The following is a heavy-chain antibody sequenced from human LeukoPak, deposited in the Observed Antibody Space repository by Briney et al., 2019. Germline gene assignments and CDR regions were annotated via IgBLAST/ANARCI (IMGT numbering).Heavy chain of an antibody. J-gene: IGHJ4*02. CDR2: IKQGGSEK. CDR1: GFTISAYW. V-gene: IGHV3-7*01. CDR3: ARAAGGTSRDY. Sequence: GGSLRFSGAASGFTISAYWRSWFRRAPGRERKGVANIKQGGSEKFYVDSVKGRFTISRDNAKNSLYLQMNSLRDDDTAVYYCARAAGGTSRDYWGQGPLVTVSS. D-gene: IGHD1-26*01.